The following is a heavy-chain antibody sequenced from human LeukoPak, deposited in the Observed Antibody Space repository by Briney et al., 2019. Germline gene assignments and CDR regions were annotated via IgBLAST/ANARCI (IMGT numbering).Heavy chain of an antibody. CDR1: GYSFTTHW. V-gene: IGHV5-51*01. Sequence: GESLKISCKGSGYSFTTHWIGWVRQMPGKGLEWMGIIYPGDSDTRYRPPFQGQVSISADKSITTAYLQWSSLKASDTAMYYCAGAYGDNGHVFDIWGQGTMVTVSS. D-gene: IGHD4-17*01. CDR2: IYPGDSDT. CDR3: AGAYGDNGHVFDI. J-gene: IGHJ3*02.